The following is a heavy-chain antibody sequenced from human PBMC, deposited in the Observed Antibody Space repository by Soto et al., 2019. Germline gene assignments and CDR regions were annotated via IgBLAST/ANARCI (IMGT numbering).Heavy chain of an antibody. D-gene: IGHD5-18*01. CDR3: ARDDRRPTTRGYSYGSLTPIDY. Sequence: GASVKVSCKASGYTFTSYAMHWVRQAPGQRLEWMGWINAGNGNTKYSQKFQGRVTITRDTSASTAYMELSSLRSEDTAVYYCARDDRRPTTRGYSYGSLTPIDYWGQGTLVTVSS. CDR2: INAGNGNT. J-gene: IGHJ4*02. CDR1: GYTFTSYA. V-gene: IGHV1-3*01.